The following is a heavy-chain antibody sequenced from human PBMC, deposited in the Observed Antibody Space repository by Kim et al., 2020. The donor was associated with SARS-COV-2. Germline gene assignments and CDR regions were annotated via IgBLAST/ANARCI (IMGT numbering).Heavy chain of an antibody. Sequence: SETLSLTCTVSGGSISSYYWSWIRQPPGKGLEWIGYIYYSGSTNYNPSLKSRVTISVDTSKNQFSLKLSSVTAADTAVYYCARDYGTMPHYWGQGTLVTVSS. V-gene: IGHV4-59*01. J-gene: IGHJ4*02. CDR3: ARDYGTMPHY. CDR1: GGSISSYY. CDR2: IYYSGST. D-gene: IGHD1-7*01.